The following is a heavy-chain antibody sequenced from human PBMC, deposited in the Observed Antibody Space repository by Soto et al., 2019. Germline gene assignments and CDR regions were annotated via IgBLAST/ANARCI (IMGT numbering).Heavy chain of an antibody. V-gene: IGHV3-74*03. CDR3: AREAGYCSRTSCYRRAFDT. Sequence: EVQLVESGGDLVQPGGSLRLSCAASGFTFSGHWMNWVRQVPGKGLEWVSRINTDGGSSAYADSVKGQFTISRDNAKNALYVQMNGLRAEDTAVYYCAREAGYCSRTSCYRRAFDTWGQGTTVTVSS. CDR2: INTDGGSS. CDR1: GFTFSGHW. D-gene: IGHD2-2*01. J-gene: IGHJ3*02.